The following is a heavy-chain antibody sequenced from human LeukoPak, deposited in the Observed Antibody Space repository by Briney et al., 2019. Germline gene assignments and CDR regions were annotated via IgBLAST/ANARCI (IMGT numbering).Heavy chain of an antibody. J-gene: IGHJ6*02. CDR1: GFTFSSYA. D-gene: IGHD6-19*01. V-gene: IGHV3-64*01. CDR2: ISSNGGST. Sequence: GGSLRLSCAASGFTFSSYAMHWVRQAPGKGLEYVSAISSNGGSTYYANSVKGRFTISRDNSKNTLYLQMGSLRAEDMAVYYCARGFSSGWYRWDYYYGMDVWGQGTTVTVSS. CDR3: ARGFSSGWYRWDYYYGMDV.